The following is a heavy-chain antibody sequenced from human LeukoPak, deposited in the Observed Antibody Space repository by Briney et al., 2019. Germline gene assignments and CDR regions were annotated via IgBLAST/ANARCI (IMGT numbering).Heavy chain of an antibody. Sequence: PGRSLRLSCAASGCSSSSYAMHWVRQAPGKGLEWVAVISYDGSNKYYADSVKGRFTISRDNSKNTLYLQMNSLRAEDTAVYYCASKQSYYGDYRDNFFVPCGQGTLVTVSS. CDR2: ISYDGSNK. CDR1: GCSSSSYA. J-gene: IGHJ5*02. CDR3: ASKQSYYGDYRDNFFVP. V-gene: IGHV3-30-3*01. D-gene: IGHD4-17*01.